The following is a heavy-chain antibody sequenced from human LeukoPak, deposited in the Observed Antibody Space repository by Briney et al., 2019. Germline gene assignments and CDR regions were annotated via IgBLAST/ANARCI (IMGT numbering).Heavy chain of an antibody. Sequence: ASVKVSCKASGGTFNSYAISWVRQAPGQGLEWMGGTTPIFGTANYAQKFQGRLTITADESTDTAYMELSSLRSEDTAVYYCARLTMAPTLFDYWGQGTLVTVSS. D-gene: IGHD3-10*01. J-gene: IGHJ4*02. V-gene: IGHV1-69*13. CDR2: TTPIFGTA. CDR3: ARLTMAPTLFDY. CDR1: GGTFNSYA.